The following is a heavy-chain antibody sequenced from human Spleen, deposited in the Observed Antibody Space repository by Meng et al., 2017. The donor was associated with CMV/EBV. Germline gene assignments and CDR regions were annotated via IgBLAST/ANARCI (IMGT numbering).Heavy chain of an antibody. CDR2: IKQDGSGK. CDR1: GFTFSSYW. CDR3: ARVLNTYSSRWYYLRGDYYYGMDV. Sequence: GSLRLSCAASGFTFSSYWMSWVRQAPGKGLEWVANIKQDGSGKYYVDSVKGRFTISRDNAKNSLYLQMTSLRAEDTAVYYCARVLNTYSSRWYYLRGDYYYGMDVWGQGTTVTVSS. D-gene: IGHD6-13*01. V-gene: IGHV3-7*01. J-gene: IGHJ6*02.